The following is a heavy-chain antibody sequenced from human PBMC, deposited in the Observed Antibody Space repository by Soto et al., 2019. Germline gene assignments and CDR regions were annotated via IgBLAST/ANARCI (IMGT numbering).Heavy chain of an antibody. D-gene: IGHD2-21*02. CDR3: ARQSRTVVTAILHLRYYGMDV. J-gene: IGHJ6*02. CDR1: GGTFSSYA. Sequence: GASVKVSCKASGGTFSSYAISWVRQAPGQGLEWMGGIIPIFGTANYAQKFQGRVTITADESTSTAYMELSSLRSEDTAVYYCARQSRTVVTAILHLRYYGMDVWGQGTTVTVSS. CDR2: IIPIFGTA. V-gene: IGHV1-69*13.